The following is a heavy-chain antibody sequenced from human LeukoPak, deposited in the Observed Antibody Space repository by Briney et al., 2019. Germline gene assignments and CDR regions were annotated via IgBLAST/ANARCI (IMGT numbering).Heavy chain of an antibody. Sequence: PGGSLRLSCAASGFTVSSNYMSWVRQAPGKGLEWVSGIYGGDSTYYADSVKGRLTISRDNSKNTLYLQMNSLRAEDTAVYYCARGDYGTFQHWGQGTLVTVSS. CDR1: GFTVSSNY. CDR2: IYGGDST. V-gene: IGHV3-66*01. D-gene: IGHD4-17*01. J-gene: IGHJ1*01. CDR3: ARGDYGTFQH.